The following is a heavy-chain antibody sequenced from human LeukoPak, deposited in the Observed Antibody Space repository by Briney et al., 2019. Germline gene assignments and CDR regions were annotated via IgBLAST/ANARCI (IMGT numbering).Heavy chain of an antibody. J-gene: IGHJ4*02. CDR1: GFTFSNYW. CDR3: ARDRTQTGY. CDR2: IKQDGSEK. Sequence: GGSPRLSCAASGFTFSNYWMTWVRQAPGKGLEWVANIKQDGSEKYYVDSVKGRFTISRDNAKNSLYLQMNSLRAEDTAVYYCARDRTQTGYWGQGTLVTVSS. V-gene: IGHV3-7*01.